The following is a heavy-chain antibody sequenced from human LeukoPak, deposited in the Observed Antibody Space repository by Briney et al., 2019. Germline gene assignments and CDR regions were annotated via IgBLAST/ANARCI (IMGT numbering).Heavy chain of an antibody. V-gene: IGHV1-18*01. CDR2: ISAYNGNT. Sequence: ASVKVSCKASGYTFTSYGISWVRQAPGQGLEWMGWISAYNGNTNYAQKLQGRVTMTTDTSTSTAYMELRSLRSDDTAVYYGARAGYSYGTYYFDYWGQGTLVTVSS. D-gene: IGHD5-18*01. J-gene: IGHJ4*02. CDR1: GYTFTSYG. CDR3: ARAGYSYGTYYFDY.